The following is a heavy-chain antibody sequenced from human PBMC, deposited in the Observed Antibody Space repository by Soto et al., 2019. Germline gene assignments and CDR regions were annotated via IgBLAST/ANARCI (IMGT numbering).Heavy chain of an antibody. Sequence: GGSLRLSCAASGFTVSSNYMSWVRQAPGKGLEWVSVIYSGGSTYYADSVKGRFTISRDNSKNTLYLQMNSLRAEDTAVYYCARDLHPRTGTDYWGQGTPVTVSS. CDR1: GFTVSSNY. CDR2: IYSGGST. V-gene: IGHV3-53*01. CDR3: ARDLHPRTGTDY. D-gene: IGHD7-27*01. J-gene: IGHJ4*02.